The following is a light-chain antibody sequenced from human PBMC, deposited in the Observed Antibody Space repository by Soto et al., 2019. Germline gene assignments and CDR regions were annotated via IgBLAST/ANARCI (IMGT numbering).Light chain of an antibody. Sequence: EIVLTQSPATLSLSPWERATLSCRASQSVSSFLAWYQQKPGQAPRLLIYGASSRATGIPDRFSGTGSETDFTLTISSLQPDDFVTYYCQHYNSYWTFGQGTKVDIK. V-gene: IGKV3D-15*01. J-gene: IGKJ1*01. CDR2: GAS. CDR1: QSVSSF. CDR3: QHYNSYWT.